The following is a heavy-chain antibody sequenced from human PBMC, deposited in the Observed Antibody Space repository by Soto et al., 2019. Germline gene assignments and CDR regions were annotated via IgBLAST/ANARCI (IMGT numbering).Heavy chain of an antibody. CDR1: GGSISSHY. J-gene: IGHJ4*02. D-gene: IGHD4-4*01. V-gene: IGHV4-59*11. CDR3: SRENYHNYDRPYYFDY. CDR2: IYYSGST. Sequence: SETLSLTCTVSGGSISSHYWNWIRQPPGKGLEWVGYIYYSGSTNYNPSLKSRVTMSVDTSRNQFSLKLTSVTTADTAVYYFSRENYHNYDRPYYFDYSGQGTLVIVSS.